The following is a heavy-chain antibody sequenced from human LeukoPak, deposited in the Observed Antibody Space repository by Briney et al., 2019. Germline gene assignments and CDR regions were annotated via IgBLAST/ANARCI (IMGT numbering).Heavy chain of an antibody. J-gene: IGHJ4*02. CDR2: VYPADSDT. CDR3: ARQDIAARPPDAY. D-gene: IGHD6-6*01. Sequence: GESLEISCGGSGYKFTNYWIAWVRQMPGKGLEWMGIVYPADSDTRYSPSFQGQVTMSADKSISTAYLQWNSLKASDTAMYYCARQDIAARPPDAYWGQGTLVTVSS. CDR1: GYKFTNYW. V-gene: IGHV5-51*01.